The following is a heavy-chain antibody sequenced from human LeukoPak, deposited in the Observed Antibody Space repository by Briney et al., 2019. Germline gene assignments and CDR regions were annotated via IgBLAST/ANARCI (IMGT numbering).Heavy chain of an antibody. CDR3: ARVAASGSYHFDY. CDR1: GGSISSYY. J-gene: IGHJ4*02. CDR2: IYYSGST. V-gene: IGHV4-59*01. Sequence: SETLSLTCTVSGGSISSYYWSWIQQPPGKGLEWIGYIYYSGSTNYNPSLKSRVTISVDTSKNQFSLKLSSVTAADTAVYYCARVAASGSYHFDYWGQGTLVTVSS. D-gene: IGHD1-26*01.